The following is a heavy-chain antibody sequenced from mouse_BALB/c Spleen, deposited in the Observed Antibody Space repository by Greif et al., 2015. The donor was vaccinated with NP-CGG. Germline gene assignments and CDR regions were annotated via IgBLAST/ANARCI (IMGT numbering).Heavy chain of an antibody. J-gene: IGHJ1*01. CDR2: SRNKANDYTT. V-gene: IGHV7-1*02. D-gene: IGHD1-1*01. CDR1: GFTFSDFY. CDR3: ARDYYGSSYWYFDV. Sequence: EVQVVESGGGLVQPGGSLRLSCATSGFTFSDFYMEWVRQPPGKRLEWIAASRNKANDYTTEYSASVKGWFIVSRDTSQSILYLQMNALRAEDTASYYCARDYYGSSYWYFDVWGAGTTVTVSS.